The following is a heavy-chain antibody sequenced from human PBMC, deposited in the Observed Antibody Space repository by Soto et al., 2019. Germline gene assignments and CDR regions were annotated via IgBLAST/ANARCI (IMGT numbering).Heavy chain of an antibody. Sequence: GGSLRLSCAASGFAFSSYSMYWVRQAPGKGLEWVSGISGSGSGTYYADSVKGRFTISRDNSKNTLYLQMNSLRAEDTAVYYCVRGTPTPGLDIWGRGTTVTVSS. V-gene: IGHV3-23*01. CDR3: VRGTPTPGLDI. CDR1: GFAFSSYS. D-gene: IGHD1-1*01. J-gene: IGHJ6*02. CDR2: ISGSGSGT.